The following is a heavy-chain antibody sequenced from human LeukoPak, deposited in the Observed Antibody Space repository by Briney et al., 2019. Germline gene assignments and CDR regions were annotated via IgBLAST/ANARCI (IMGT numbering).Heavy chain of an antibody. Sequence: PGGSLGLSCAASGFTFSSYAMSWVRQAPGKGLEWVSAISGSGGSTYYADSVKGRFTISRDNSKNTLYLQMNSLRAEDTAVYYCATRNKLHDFWSGYYTPRGDYFDYWGQGTLVTVSS. D-gene: IGHD3-3*01. CDR2: ISGSGGST. J-gene: IGHJ4*02. CDR1: GFTFSSYA. CDR3: ATRNKLHDFWSGYYTPRGDYFDY. V-gene: IGHV3-23*01.